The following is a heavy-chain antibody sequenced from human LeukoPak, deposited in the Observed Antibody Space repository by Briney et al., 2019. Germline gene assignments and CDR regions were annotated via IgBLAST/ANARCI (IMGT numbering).Heavy chain of an antibody. D-gene: IGHD6-19*01. CDR3: ARDGPQGVGWLDY. Sequence: SETLSLTCTVSGASISSYYWSWIRQSPGKGLEWIGFIYYSGNTNYNPSLRSRVTISIDTSKNQFSLKLNSVTAADTAVYYCARDGPQGVGWLDYWGQGTLITVSS. V-gene: IGHV4-59*01. CDR2: IYYSGNT. CDR1: GASISSYY. J-gene: IGHJ4*02.